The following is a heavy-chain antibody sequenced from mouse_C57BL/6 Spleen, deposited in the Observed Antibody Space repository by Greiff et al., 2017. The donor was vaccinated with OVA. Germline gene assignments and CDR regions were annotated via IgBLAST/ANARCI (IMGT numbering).Heavy chain of an antibody. D-gene: IGHD2-3*01. CDR2: ISDGGSYT. CDR1: GFTFSSYA. Sequence: EVKVVESGGGLVKPGGSLKLSCAASGFTFSSYAMSWVRQTPEKRLEWVATISDGGSYTYYPDNVKGRFTISRDNAKNNLYLQMSHLKSEDTAMYYCARDGGYYDYYAMDYWGQGTSVTVSS. J-gene: IGHJ4*01. V-gene: IGHV5-4*01. CDR3: ARDGGYYDYYAMDY.